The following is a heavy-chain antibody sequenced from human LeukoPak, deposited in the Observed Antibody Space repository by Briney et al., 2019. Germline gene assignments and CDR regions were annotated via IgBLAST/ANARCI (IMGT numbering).Heavy chain of an antibody. D-gene: IGHD3-22*01. CDR3: ARAYDSSGYPPFYYFDY. V-gene: IGHV4-61*02. J-gene: IGHJ4*02. CDR2: IYTSGST. Sequence: SETVSLTCTVSGDSISSSSYFWSWIRQPPGKGLEWIGRIYTSGSTNYNPSLKSRVTISVDTSKDQFSLKLSSVAAADTAVYYCARAYDSSGYPPFYYFDYWGQGTLVTVSS. CDR1: GDSISSSSYF.